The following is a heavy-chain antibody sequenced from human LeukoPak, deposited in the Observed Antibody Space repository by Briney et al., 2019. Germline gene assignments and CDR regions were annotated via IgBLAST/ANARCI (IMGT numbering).Heavy chain of an antibody. CDR3: ARQYCSSTSCYSGYYYYYGMDV. V-gene: IGHV1-46*01. D-gene: IGHD2-2*01. Sequence: GASVKVSCKAAGYTFTTYYMHWVRQAPGQGLEWMGTINPSGGSTSYAQKFQGRVTMTRDTSTSTVYMELSSLRSEDTAVYYCARQYCSSTSCYSGYYYYYGMDVWGQGTTVTVSS. CDR2: INPSGGST. J-gene: IGHJ6*02. CDR1: GYTFTTYY.